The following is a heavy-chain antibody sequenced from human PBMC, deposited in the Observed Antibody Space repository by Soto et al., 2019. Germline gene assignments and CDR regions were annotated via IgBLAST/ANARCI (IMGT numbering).Heavy chain of an antibody. CDR3: AKDRRAVVVVPAAISDY. D-gene: IGHD2-2*02. V-gene: IGHV3-23*01. CDR2: ISGSGGST. J-gene: IGHJ4*02. CDR1: GFTFSSYA. Sequence: GGSLRLSCAASGFTFSSYAMSWVRQAPGKGLEWVSAISGSGGSTYYADSVKGRFTISRDNSKNTLYLQMNSLRAEDTAVYYCAKDRRAVVVVPAAISDYWGQGTLVT.